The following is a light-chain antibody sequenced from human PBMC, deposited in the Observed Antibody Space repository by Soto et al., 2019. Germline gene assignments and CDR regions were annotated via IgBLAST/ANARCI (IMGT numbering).Light chain of an antibody. CDR3: QQRSNWPPT. V-gene: IGKV3-11*01. Sequence: EIVLTQSPATLSLSPGEIATLSCRASQSVSSYLDWYQQKPGQAPRLLIYDASNRATGIPARFSGSGSGTDFTLTISSLEPEDFAVYYCQQRSNWPPTFGQGTKLEIK. CDR2: DAS. CDR1: QSVSSY. J-gene: IGKJ2*01.